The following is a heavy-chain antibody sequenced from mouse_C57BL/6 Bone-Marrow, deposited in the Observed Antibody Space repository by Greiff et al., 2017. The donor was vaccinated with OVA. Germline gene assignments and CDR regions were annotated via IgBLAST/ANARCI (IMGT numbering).Heavy chain of an antibody. D-gene: IGHD3-2*02. CDR2: IYPGSGST. J-gene: IGHJ4*01. V-gene: IGHV1-55*01. CDR3: ARSRGQPRLYAMDY. Sequence: QVQLQQPGAELVKPGASVKMSCKASGYTFTSYWITWVKQRPGQGLEWIGDIYPGSGSTNYNEKFKSKATLTVDTSSSTAYMQLSSLTSEDSAVYYCARSRGQPRLYAMDYWGQGTSVTVSS. CDR1: GYTFTSYW.